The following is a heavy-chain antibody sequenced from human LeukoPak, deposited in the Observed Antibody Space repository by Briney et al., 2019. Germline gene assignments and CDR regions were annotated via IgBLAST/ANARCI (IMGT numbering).Heavy chain of an antibody. J-gene: IGHJ6*02. D-gene: IGHD3-10*01. CDR2: IYYSGST. CDR1: GGSISSSSYY. V-gene: IGHV4-39*01. CDR3: ARRSMVRGGGYYYYGMDV. Sequence: PSETLSLTCTVCGGSISSSSYYWGWIRQPPGKGLEWIGSIYYSGSTYYNPSLKSRVTISVDTSKNQFSLKLSSVTAADTAVYYCARRSMVRGGGYYYYGMDVWGQGTTVTVSS.